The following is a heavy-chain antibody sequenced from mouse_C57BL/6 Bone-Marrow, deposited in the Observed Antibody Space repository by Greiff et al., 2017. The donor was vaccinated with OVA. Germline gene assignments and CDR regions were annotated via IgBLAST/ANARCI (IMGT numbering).Heavy chain of an antibody. V-gene: IGHV1-19*01. D-gene: IGHD2-10*01. CDR3: ARSYYGNYAAY. CDR2: INPYNGGT. CDR1: GYTFTDYY. J-gene: IGHJ3*01. Sequence: EVQLQQSGPVLVKPGASVKMSCKASGYTFTDYYMNWVKQSHGKSLEWIGVINPYNGGTSYNQKFKGKATLTVDKSSSTAYMELNSLTSEDSAVYYCARSYYGNYAAYWGQGTLVTVSA.